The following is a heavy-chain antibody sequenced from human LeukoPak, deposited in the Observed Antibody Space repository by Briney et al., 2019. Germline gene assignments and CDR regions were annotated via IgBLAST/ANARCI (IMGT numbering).Heavy chain of an antibody. V-gene: IGHV1-2*02. D-gene: IGHD3-22*01. CDR3: ARGGYPYYYDSSGYYGWYMDV. CDR1: GYTFTSYY. J-gene: IGHJ6*03. Sequence: ASVKVSCKASGYTFTSYYMHWVRQAPGQGLEWMGWINPNSGGTNYAQKFQGRVTMTRDTSISTAYMELSRLRSDDTAVYYCARGGYPYYYDSSGYYGWYMDVWGKGTTVTISS. CDR2: INPNSGGT.